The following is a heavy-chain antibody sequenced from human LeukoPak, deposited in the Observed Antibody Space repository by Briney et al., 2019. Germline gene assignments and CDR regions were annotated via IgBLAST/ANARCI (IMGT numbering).Heavy chain of an antibody. J-gene: IGHJ4*02. CDR3: ATKSDPALGDDLDY. Sequence: SQTLSLTCAISGDSVSSNRAAWTWIRQSPSRGLEWLGRTYYRSKWYNDYAVSVKSRITINPDTSKNQFSLQLNSVTPEDTAVYYCATKSDPALGDDLDYWGQGTLVTVSS. CDR2: TYYRSKWYN. D-gene: IGHD3-16*01. CDR1: GDSVSSNRAA. V-gene: IGHV6-1*01.